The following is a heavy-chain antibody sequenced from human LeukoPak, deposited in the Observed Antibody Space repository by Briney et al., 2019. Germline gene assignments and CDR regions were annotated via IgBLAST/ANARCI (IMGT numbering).Heavy chain of an antibody. D-gene: IGHD6-6*01. CDR3: ARGFGIAAPRYFDY. Sequence: ASVKVSCKAPGYTFTGYYMHWVRQAPGQGLEWMGWINPNSGGTNYAQKFQGWVTMTRDTSISTAYMELSRLRSDDTAVYYCARGFGIAAPRYFDYWGQGTLVTVSS. CDR2: INPNSGGT. CDR1: GYTFTGYY. J-gene: IGHJ4*02. V-gene: IGHV1-2*04.